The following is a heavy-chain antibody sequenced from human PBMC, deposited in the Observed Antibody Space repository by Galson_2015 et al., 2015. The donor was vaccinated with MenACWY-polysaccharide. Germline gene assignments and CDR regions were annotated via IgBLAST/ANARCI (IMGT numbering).Heavy chain of an antibody. CDR2: MSYDGSNK. D-gene: IGHD2-15*01. CDR1: GFSFRSYG. Sequence: SLRLSCAASGFSFRSYGMHWVRQAPGKGLEWVAVMSYDGSNKYYIDFVKGRFTISKDNSKNTLYLQMDSLRIEDTAVYYCAKGAADSDYWGQGTLVTVSS. J-gene: IGHJ4*02. CDR3: AKGAADSDY. V-gene: IGHV3-30*18.